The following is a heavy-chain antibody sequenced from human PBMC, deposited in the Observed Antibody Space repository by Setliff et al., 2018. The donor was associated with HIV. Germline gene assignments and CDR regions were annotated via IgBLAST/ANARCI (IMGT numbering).Heavy chain of an antibody. V-gene: IGHV4-59*01. CDR3: ARGPSLQTTLFDY. Sequence: SETLSLTCTVSGGSISRYYWRGMRQPPGKGLEWIGYIYYSGSTNYNPSLKSRVTISVDTSKNQFSLKLTSVTAAEPAVYYCARGPSLQTTLFDYWGQGTLVTVSS. J-gene: IGHJ4*02. CDR1: GGSISRYY. CDR2: IYYSGST.